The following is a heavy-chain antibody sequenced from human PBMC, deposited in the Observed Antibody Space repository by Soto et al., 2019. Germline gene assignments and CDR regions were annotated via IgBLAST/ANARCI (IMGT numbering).Heavy chain of an antibody. CDR1: GFTFSSYA. J-gene: IGHJ4*02. V-gene: IGHV3-30-3*01. CDR3: ARDRVVVVAATLDY. CDR2: ISYDGSNK. Sequence: LRLSCAASGFTFSSYAMHWVRQAPGKGLEWVAVISYDGSNKYYADSVKGRFTISRDNSKNTLYLQMNSLRAEDTAVYYCARDRVVVVAATLDYWGQGTLVTVSS. D-gene: IGHD2-15*01.